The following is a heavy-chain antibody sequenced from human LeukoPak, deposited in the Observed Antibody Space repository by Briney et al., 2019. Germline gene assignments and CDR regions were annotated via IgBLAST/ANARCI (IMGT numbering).Heavy chain of an antibody. J-gene: IGHJ4*02. Sequence: SETLSLTCTVSGGSVSSHYWSWIRQPPGKGLEWIGYIYYTGSTNYNPSLKSRVTISADTSKNQFSLRLLSVTTADTAVYYCARSRGLGSYYFDYWGQGTLVTVSS. CDR1: GGSVSSHY. D-gene: IGHD3-10*01. V-gene: IGHV4-59*02. CDR2: IYYTGST. CDR3: ARSRGLGSYYFDY.